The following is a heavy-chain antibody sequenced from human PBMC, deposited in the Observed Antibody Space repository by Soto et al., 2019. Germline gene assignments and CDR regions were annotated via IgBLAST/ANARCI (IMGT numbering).Heavy chain of an antibody. D-gene: IGHD4-17*01. CDR2: IWYDGSNK. CDR3: ARPRGDYGDYPTTRLGSYYYYMDV. V-gene: IGHV3-33*01. Sequence: PGVSLRLSCAASGFTFSSYGMHCVRQAPGKGLEWVAVIWYDGSNKYYADSVKGRFTISRDNSKNTLYLQMNSLRAEDTAVYYCARPRGDYGDYPTTRLGSYYYYMDVWGKGTTVTVSS. CDR1: GFTFSSYG. J-gene: IGHJ6*03.